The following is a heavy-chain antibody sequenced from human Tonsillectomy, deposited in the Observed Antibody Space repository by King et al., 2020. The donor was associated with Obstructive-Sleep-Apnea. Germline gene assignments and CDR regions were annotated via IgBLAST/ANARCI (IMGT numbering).Heavy chain of an antibody. CDR2: ISASGGST. D-gene: IGHD3-10*01. V-gene: IGHV3-23*04. Sequence: QLVESGGGLIQPGGSLRLSCAASGFTFSTYAMSWVRQAPGKGLEWVSGISASGGSTYYADSVKGRFTMSRDSSKNTLYLQMNSLRAEDTAVYYCAKDVLLWFGGLDYWGQGTLVTVSS. CDR1: GFTFSTYA. J-gene: IGHJ4*02. CDR3: AKDVLLWFGGLDY.